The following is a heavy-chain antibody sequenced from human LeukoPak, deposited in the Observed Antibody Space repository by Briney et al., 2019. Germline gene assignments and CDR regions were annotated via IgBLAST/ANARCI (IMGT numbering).Heavy chain of an antibody. J-gene: IGHJ5*02. V-gene: IGHV4-34*01. CDR1: GGSFSGYY. Sequence: SETLSLTCAVYGGSFSGYYWSWLRQPPGKGLEWIGEINHSGSTNYNPSLKSRVTISVDTSKNQFSLKLSSVTAADTAVYYCASLVRLGELSLTNWFDPWGQGTLVTVSS. D-gene: IGHD3-16*02. CDR3: ASLVRLGELSLTNWFDP. CDR2: INHSGST.